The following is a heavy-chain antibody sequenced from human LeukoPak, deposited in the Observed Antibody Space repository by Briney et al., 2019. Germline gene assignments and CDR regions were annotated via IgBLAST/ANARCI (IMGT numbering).Heavy chain of an antibody. V-gene: IGHV3-30*04. CDR1: GFTFSSYA. J-gene: IGHJ5*02. D-gene: IGHD4-23*01. Sequence: PGRSLRLSCAASGFTFSSYAMHWVRQAPGKGLEWVAVISYDGSNKYYADSVKGRFTISRDNSKNTLYLQMNSLRAEDTAVYSCARAQYYGGNLGWFDPWGQGTLVTVSS. CDR2: ISYDGSNK. CDR3: ARAQYYGGNLGWFDP.